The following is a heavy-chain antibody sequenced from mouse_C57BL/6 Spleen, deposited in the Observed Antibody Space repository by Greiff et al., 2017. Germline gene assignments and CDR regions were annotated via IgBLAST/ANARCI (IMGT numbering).Heavy chain of an antibody. J-gene: IGHJ4*01. Sequence: EVKLMESGEGLVKPGGSLKLSCAASGFTFSSYAMSWVSQTPEKRLEWVAYISSGGDYIYYADTVKGRFTISRDNARNTLYLQMSSLKSEDTAMYYCTREGGNYPYAMDYWGQGTSVTVSS. D-gene: IGHD2-1*01. CDR1: GFTFSSYA. V-gene: IGHV5-9-1*02. CDR2: ISSGGDYI. CDR3: TREGGNYPYAMDY.